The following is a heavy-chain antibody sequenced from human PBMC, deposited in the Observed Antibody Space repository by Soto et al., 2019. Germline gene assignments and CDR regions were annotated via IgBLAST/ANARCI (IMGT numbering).Heavy chain of an antibody. Sequence: QVQLQESGPGLVRPSETLSLTCTVSGDSLSTYYWCWIRQPAGGRLEWIGRIHDTGRTNYNPSLKSRVTMSVYTSKNQFSLRVNSVTAADTAVYYCARESVSGTYRFDSWGQGTLVTVSS. CDR2: IHDTGRT. V-gene: IGHV4-4*07. CDR1: GDSLSTYY. J-gene: IGHJ4*02. CDR3: ARESVSGTYRFDS. D-gene: IGHD3-16*02.